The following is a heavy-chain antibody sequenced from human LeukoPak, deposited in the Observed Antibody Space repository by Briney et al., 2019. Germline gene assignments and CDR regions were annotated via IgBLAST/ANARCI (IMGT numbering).Heavy chain of an antibody. CDR1: GGSVSSYY. CDR3: ARGTDMTPITGYYSFVY. J-gene: IGHJ4*02. V-gene: IGHV4-59*02. Sequence: SETLSLTCTVSGGSVSSYYWSWIRQPPGKGLEWVGYIYNSENTRYNSSLESRVTISVDTSKNQFSLKVTSVTAADTAVYYCARGTDMTPITGYYSFVYWGQGTLVSVSS. CDR2: IYNSENT. D-gene: IGHD5-24*01.